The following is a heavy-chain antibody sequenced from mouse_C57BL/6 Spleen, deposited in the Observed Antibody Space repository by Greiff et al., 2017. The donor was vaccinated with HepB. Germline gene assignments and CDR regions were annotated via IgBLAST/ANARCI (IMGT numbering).Heavy chain of an antibody. Sequence: QVQLQQPGAELVRPGSSVKLSCKASGYTFTSYWMDWVKQRPGQGLEWIGNIYPSDSETHYNQKFKDKATLTVDKSSSTAYMQLSSLTSEDSAVYYCARNYCGSSYEGYAMDYWGQGTSVTVSS. CDR3: ARNYCGSSYEGYAMDY. D-gene: IGHD1-1*01. CDR2: IYPSDSET. V-gene: IGHV1-61*01. CDR1: GYTFTSYW. J-gene: IGHJ4*01.